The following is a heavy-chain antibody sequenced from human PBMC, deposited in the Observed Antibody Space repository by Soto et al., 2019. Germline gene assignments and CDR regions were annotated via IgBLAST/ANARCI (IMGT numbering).Heavy chain of an antibody. Sequence: QVQLVESGGGVVQPGRSLRLSCAASGFSFSSYAMHWVRQAPGKGLEWVAVISNEGSNEHYADSLKGRFSISRDNSKNTLYLQMSSLRPEDTAVYYCAREYSLAVLAPGYWGQGTLVTGSS. J-gene: IGHJ4*02. CDR1: GFSFSSYA. CDR3: AREYSLAVLAPGY. CDR2: ISNEGSNE. V-gene: IGHV3-30-3*01. D-gene: IGHD5-18*01.